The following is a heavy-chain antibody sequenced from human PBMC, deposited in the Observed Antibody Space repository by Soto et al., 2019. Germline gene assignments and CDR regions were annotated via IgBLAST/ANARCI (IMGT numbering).Heavy chain of an antibody. CDR3: ARSGLRTVTNYYYGMDV. J-gene: IGHJ6*02. D-gene: IGHD4-4*01. V-gene: IGHV1-69*13. CDR2: IIPIFGTA. Sequence: GASVKVSCKASGGTFSSYAISWVRQAPGQGLEWMGGIIPIFGTANYAQKFQGRVTITADESTSTAYMELSSLRSEDTAVYYCARSGLRTVTNYYYGMDVWGQGTTVTVSS. CDR1: GGTFSSYA.